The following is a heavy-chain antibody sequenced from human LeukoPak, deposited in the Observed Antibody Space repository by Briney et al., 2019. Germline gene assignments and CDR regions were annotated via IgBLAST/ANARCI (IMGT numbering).Heavy chain of an antibody. CDR1: GFTFGDYA. V-gene: IGHV3-11*03. J-gene: IGHJ4*02. Sequence: GGSLRLSCTASGFTFGDYAMSWFRQAPGKGLEWLSYISGSGSDTNYADSVKGRFTITRDNAKNSLYLQMNSLRAEDTAVYYCATGGQIRETAFWGQGTLVTVSS. D-gene: IGHD2-21*02. CDR3: ATGGQIRETAF. CDR2: ISGSGSDT.